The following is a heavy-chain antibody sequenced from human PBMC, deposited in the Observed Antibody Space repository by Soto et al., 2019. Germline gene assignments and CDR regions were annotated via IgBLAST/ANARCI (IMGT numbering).Heavy chain of an antibody. CDR2: INHRGSS. V-gene: IGHV4-34*01. CDR1: GGSLSGYY. J-gene: IGHJ6*02. CDR3: ERSGNRNALYVVGV. D-gene: IGHD3-16*02. Sequence: SETLSLTCAVNGGSLSGYYWTWIRQSPGKGLEWIGEINHRGSSDYNPSLKSRVTLSIDASMNHVTLELTSVTAADTDVYYCERSGNRNALYVVGVGGQGTSV.